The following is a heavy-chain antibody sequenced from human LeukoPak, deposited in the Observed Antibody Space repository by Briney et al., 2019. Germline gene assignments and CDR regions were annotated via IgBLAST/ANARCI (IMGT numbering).Heavy chain of an antibody. CDR3: TTDVGKWYNWFDP. CDR2: IKSKTDGGTT. V-gene: IGHV3-15*01. CDR1: GFTFSSYW. D-gene: IGHD1-26*01. J-gene: IGHJ5*02. Sequence: GGSLRLSCAASGFTFSSYWMSWVRQVPGKGLEWVGRIKSKTDGGTTDYAAPVKGRFTISRDDSKNTLYLQMNSLKTEDTAVYYCTTDVGKWYNWFDPCGQGNLVTVSS.